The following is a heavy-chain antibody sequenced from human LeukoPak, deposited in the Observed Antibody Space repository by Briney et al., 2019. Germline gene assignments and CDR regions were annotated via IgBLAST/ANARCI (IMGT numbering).Heavy chain of an antibody. Sequence: ASVKVSCKASGYTFTSYGISWVRQAPGQGLEWMGWISAYNGNTNYAQKLQGRVTMTTDTSTSTAYMELRSLRSDDTAVNYCARETNHYDFWSGHRGDFDYWGQGTLVTVSS. D-gene: IGHD3-3*01. V-gene: IGHV1-18*01. J-gene: IGHJ4*02. CDR3: ARETNHYDFWSGHRGDFDY. CDR1: GYTFTSYG. CDR2: ISAYNGNT.